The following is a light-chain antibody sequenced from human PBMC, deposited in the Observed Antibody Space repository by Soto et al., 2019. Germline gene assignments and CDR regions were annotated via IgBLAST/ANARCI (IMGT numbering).Light chain of an antibody. V-gene: IGKV1-39*01. CDR1: QRISYY. Sequence: IQMTQSTYSLSASVGDRVTITCRASQRISYYLNWFQQKPGRAPKLLIYAASSLEAGVPSRYSGSGSGTDFTLTISSLQPEDFATYYCQQSYSTPFTFGQGTRLEIK. CDR2: AAS. CDR3: QQSYSTPFT. J-gene: IGKJ5*01.